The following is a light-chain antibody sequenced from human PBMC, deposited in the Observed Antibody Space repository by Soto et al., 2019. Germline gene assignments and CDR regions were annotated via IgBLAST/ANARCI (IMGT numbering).Light chain of an antibody. CDR3: PQYNNWPPWT. Sequence: EVVMTQSPATLSVSPGERATLSCRASQSISSNLAWYQQKPGQPPRLLIYGASTRATGIPARFGGSGSGTEFTLTISSLQSEDFAVYYCPQYNNWPPWTFGQGTKVEIK. V-gene: IGKV3-15*01. CDR2: GAS. J-gene: IGKJ1*01. CDR1: QSISSN.